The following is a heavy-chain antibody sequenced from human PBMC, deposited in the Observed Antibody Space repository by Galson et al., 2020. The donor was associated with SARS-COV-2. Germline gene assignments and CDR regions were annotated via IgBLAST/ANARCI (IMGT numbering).Heavy chain of an antibody. D-gene: IGHD3-3*01. CDR3: ARGEFLEFYYYGMDV. Sequence: SWIRQPAGKGLESIGRIYTSGNTNYNPSLKSRVTISLDTSKNQFSLRLRSVTATDTAVYYCARGEFLEFYYYGMDVWGQGTTVTVSS. J-gene: IGHJ6*02. CDR2: IYTSGNT. V-gene: IGHV4-61*02.